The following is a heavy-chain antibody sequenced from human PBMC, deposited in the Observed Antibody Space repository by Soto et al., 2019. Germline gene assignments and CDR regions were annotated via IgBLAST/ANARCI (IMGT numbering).Heavy chain of an antibody. D-gene: IGHD6-19*01. V-gene: IGHV4-39*01. CDR2: IYYSGST. J-gene: IGHJ6*02. Sequence: PSETLSLTCTVSGGSISSSSYYWGWIRQPPGKGLEWIGSIYYSGSTYYNPSLKSRVTISVDTSKNQFSLKLSSVTAADTAAYYCARQVGIAVAGGDDYYYGMDVWGQGTTVTVSS. CDR1: GGSISSSSYY. CDR3: ARQVGIAVAGGDDYYYGMDV.